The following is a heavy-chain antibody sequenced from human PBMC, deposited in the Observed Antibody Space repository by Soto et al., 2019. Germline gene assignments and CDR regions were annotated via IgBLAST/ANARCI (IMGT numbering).Heavy chain of an antibody. V-gene: IGHV3-23*01. CDR3: AKVSNLHHPYFFDF. D-gene: IGHD2-8*01. J-gene: IGHJ4*02. Sequence: EVQLLESGGGLVQPGGSVRLSCAASGFTFSGYAMSWVRQAPGTGLQWVSGISGAGDKTWYTDSVKGRFTISRDNSKNTLYMYMNSLSAEDTATYYCAKVSNLHHPYFFDFWGQGILVSVSS. CDR1: GFTFSGYA. CDR2: ISGAGDKT.